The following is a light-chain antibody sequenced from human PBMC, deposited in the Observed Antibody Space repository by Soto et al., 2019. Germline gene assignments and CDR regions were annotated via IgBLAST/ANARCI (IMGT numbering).Light chain of an antibody. CDR3: QQYGSSPGT. CDR1: QCVSSSY. Sequence: EIVLRQSPGTLSLSPGERATLSCRASQCVSSSYLAWYQQKPGQAPRLLIYGASSRATGIPDRFSGSGSGTDFTLTISRLEPEDFAVYYCQQYGSSPGTFGQGTKLEIK. V-gene: IGKV3-20*01. CDR2: GAS. J-gene: IGKJ2*01.